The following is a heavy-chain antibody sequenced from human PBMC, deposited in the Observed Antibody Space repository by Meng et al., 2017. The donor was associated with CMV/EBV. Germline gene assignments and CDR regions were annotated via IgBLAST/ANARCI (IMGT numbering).Heavy chain of an antibody. CDR1: GGSFSGYY. D-gene: IGHD4/OR15-4a*01. V-gene: IGHV4-34*01. Sequence: SETLSLTCAVYGGSFSGYYWSWIRQPPGKGLEWIGEINHSGSTNYNPSLKSRATISVDTSKNQFSLKLSSVTAADTAVYYCARGMMDDYGGIYDAFDIWGQGTMVTVSS. CDR2: INHSGST. J-gene: IGHJ3*02. CDR3: ARGMMDDYGGIYDAFDI.